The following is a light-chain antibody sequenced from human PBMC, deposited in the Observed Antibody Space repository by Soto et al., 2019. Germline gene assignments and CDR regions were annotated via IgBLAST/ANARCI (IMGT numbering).Light chain of an antibody. CDR3: QQYGSSPLT. V-gene: IGKV3-20*01. Sequence: EIVLTQSPGTLSLSPGERATLSCRASQSVSSSYLAWYQQKHGQAPRLLIYGASSRATGIPDRFSGSGSGTDLTITISRLEPEDFAVYYCQQYGSSPLTFGPGTKVDIK. J-gene: IGKJ3*01. CDR2: GAS. CDR1: QSVSSSY.